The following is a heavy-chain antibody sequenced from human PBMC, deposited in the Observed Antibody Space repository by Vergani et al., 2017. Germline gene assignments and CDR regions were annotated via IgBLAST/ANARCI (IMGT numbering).Heavy chain of an antibody. J-gene: IGHJ4*02. Sequence: QVQLQESGPGLVKPSQTLSLTCTVSGGSISSGGYYWSWIRQHPGKGLEWIGYIYYSGSTYYNPSLKSRVTMSVDTSKNQFSLKLSSVTAADTAVYYCARGGNYYDSSGYYSGYYFDYWGQGTLVTVSS. V-gene: IGHV4-31*03. D-gene: IGHD3-22*01. CDR3: ARGGNYYDSSGYYSGYYFDY. CDR2: IYYSGST. CDR1: GGSISSGGYY.